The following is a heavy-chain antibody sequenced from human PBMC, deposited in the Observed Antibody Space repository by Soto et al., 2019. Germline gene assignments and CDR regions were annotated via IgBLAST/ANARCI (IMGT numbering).Heavy chain of an antibody. J-gene: IGHJ6*02. CDR1: GFTFSSYG. Sequence: PGGSLRLSCAASGFTFSSYGMHWVRQAPGKGLEWVAVISYDGSNKYYADSVKGRFTISRDNSKNTLYPQMNSLRAEDTAVYYCAILQRRSETYCDFWSGYFGMDVWGQGTTVTVSS. CDR3: AILQRRSETYCDFWSGYFGMDV. D-gene: IGHD3-3*01. CDR2: ISYDGSNK. V-gene: IGHV3-30*03.